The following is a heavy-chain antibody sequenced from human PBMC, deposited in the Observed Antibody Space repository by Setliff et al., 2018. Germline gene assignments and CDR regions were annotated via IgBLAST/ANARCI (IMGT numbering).Heavy chain of an antibody. CDR2: TSHSGSA. J-gene: IGHJ4*02. D-gene: IGHD5-12*01. CDR1: GGSIVSHSC. CDR3: ARGGTFRYFDF. V-gene: IGHV4-4*02. Sequence: KASETLSLTCGVSGGSIVSHSCWTWVRQAPGKGLEWIGETSHSGSAHYNPSLRGRVTISVDTSKNQFSLKLRSVTAADTAVYYCARGGTFRYFDFWGQGAPVTVSS.